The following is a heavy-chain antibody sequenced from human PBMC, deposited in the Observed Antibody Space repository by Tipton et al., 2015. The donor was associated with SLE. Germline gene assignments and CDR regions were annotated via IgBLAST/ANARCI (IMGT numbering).Heavy chain of an antibody. CDR2: IYSSGST. CDR1: GGSITTTPYY. CDR3: ARGLAMVRGDSMDY. Sequence: TLSLTCIVSGGSITTTPYYWSWIRQPPGKGLEWIGYIYSSGSTNYNPSLKSRVTISVDTSKNQFSLKLSSVTAADTAVYYCARGLAMVRGDSMDYWGQGTLVTVSS. D-gene: IGHD3-10*01. V-gene: IGHV4-4*08. J-gene: IGHJ4*02.